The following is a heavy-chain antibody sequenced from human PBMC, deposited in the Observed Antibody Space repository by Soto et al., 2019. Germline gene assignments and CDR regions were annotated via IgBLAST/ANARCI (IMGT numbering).Heavy chain of an antibody. J-gene: IGHJ6*02. CDR3: ARDSQVGLLWFGELLGADYYYGMDV. CDR2: INPNSGGT. D-gene: IGHD3-10*01. CDR1: GYTFTGYY. Sequence: ASVKVSCKASGYTFTGYYMHWVRQAPGQGLEWMGWINPNSGGTNYAQKFQGRVTMTRDTSISTAYMELSGLRSDDTAVYYCARDSQVGLLWFGELLGADYYYGMDVWGQGTTVTVSS. V-gene: IGHV1-2*02.